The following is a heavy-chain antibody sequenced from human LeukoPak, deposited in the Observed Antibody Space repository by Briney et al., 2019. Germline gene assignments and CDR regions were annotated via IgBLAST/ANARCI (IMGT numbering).Heavy chain of an antibody. CDR2: IYYSGST. Sequence: PSETLSLTCTVSGGSISSYYWSWIRQPPGKGLEWIGYIYYSGSTNYNPSLKSRVTISVDTSKNRFSLKLSSVTAADTAVYYCARSRGGNYDYYYFYMDVWGKGTTVTVSS. CDR3: ARSRGGNYDYYYFYMDV. D-gene: IGHD4-23*01. J-gene: IGHJ6*03. CDR1: GGSISSYY. V-gene: IGHV4-59*01.